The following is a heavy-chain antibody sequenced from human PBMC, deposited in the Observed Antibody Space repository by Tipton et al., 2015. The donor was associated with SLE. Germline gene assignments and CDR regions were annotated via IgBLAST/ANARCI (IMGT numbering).Heavy chain of an antibody. V-gene: IGHV4-31*03. CDR2: SHYSGNT. CDR3: ARGGGDFGLKN. J-gene: IGHJ4*02. Sequence: RSLRLSCSVSGGSISSGGYYWSRIRQHPGKGLEWIGYSHYSGNTYYNTSLKSRVTISVDTSKNQFSLKLSSVTAADTAVYYCARGGGDFGLKNWGQGTLVTVSS. CDR1: GGSISSGGYY. D-gene: IGHD3/OR15-3a*01.